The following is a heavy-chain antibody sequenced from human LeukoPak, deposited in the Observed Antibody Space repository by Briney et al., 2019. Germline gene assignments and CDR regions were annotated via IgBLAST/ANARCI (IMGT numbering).Heavy chain of an antibody. CDR2: IYYSGST. V-gene: IGHV4-39*02. J-gene: IGHJ3*02. D-gene: IGHD4-17*01. Sequence: SETLSLTCTVSGGSISSSSYYWGWIRQPPGKGLEWLGSIYYSGSTYYNPSLKSRVTISVDTSKNQFSLKLSSVTAADTAVYYCAREEYGDYVWDAFDIWGQGTMVTVSS. CDR3: AREEYGDYVWDAFDI. CDR1: GGSISSSSYY.